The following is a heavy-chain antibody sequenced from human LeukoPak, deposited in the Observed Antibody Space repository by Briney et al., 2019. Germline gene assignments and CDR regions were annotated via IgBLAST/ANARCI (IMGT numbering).Heavy chain of an antibody. J-gene: IGHJ4*02. Sequence: PGGSLRLSCAASGFTFSGSAMHWVRQASGKGLEWVGRIRSKANSYATAYAASVKGRFTISRDDSKNMAYLQMNSLKTEDTAVYYCTGTIFGVLVDYWGQGTLVTVSS. V-gene: IGHV3-73*01. CDR2: IRSKANSYAT. CDR3: TGTIFGVLVDY. D-gene: IGHD3-3*01. CDR1: GFTFSGSA.